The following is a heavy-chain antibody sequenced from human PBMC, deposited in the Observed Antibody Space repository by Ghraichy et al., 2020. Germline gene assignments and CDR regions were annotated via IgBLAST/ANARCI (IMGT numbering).Heavy chain of an antibody. D-gene: IGHD2-2*01. J-gene: IGHJ6*03. CDR1: GFTFSSYG. V-gene: IGHV3-30*02. CDR2: IRYDGSNK. Sequence: GSLRLSCAASGFTFSSYGMHWVRQAPGKGLEWVAVIRYDGSNKYYADSVKGRFTISRDSSKNTLYLQMNSLRAEDTAVYYCVKLCCSSTSCYDYYFYYMDVWGKGTTVTVSS. CDR3: VKLCCSSTSCYDYYFYYMDV.